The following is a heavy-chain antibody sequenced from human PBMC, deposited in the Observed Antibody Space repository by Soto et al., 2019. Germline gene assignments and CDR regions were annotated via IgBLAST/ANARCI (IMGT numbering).Heavy chain of an antibody. D-gene: IGHD3-10*01. V-gene: IGHV3-74*01. Sequence: GGSLRLSCAASGFTFSSYWMHWVRQAPGKGLVWVSRINSDGSSTSYADSVKGRFTISRDNAKNTLYLQMNSLRAEETAVYYCARDLITMVRGVRYYYYYGMDVWGQGTTVTAP. CDR1: GFTFSSYW. CDR3: ARDLITMVRGVRYYYYYGMDV. J-gene: IGHJ6*02. CDR2: INSDGSST.